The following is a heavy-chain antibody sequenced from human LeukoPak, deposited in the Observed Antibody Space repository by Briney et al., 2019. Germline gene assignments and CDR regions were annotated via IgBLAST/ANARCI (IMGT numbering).Heavy chain of an antibody. V-gene: IGHV3-33*01. CDR3: ARDSYYYGSGSYLLFQH. CDR1: GFTFSSYG. Sequence: GGSLRLSCAASGFTFSSYGMYWVRQAPGKGLEWVAVIWYDGSNKYYADSVKGRFTISRDNSKNTLYLQMNSLRAEDTAVYYCARDSYYYGSGSYLLFQHWGQGTLVTVSS. CDR2: IWYDGSNK. D-gene: IGHD3-10*01. J-gene: IGHJ1*01.